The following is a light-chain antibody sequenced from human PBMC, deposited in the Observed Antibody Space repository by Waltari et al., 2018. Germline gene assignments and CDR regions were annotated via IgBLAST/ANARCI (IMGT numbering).Light chain of an antibody. Sequence: DIVLTQTPLSLPVTPGEPASISCRSSLSLLHTNGNTYLYWFLQKPGQPPRLLMYSVSNRFSGVADRFSGSGSGTDFTLKISRVEAEDVGIYYCMQALQTPPTFGQGTKVEIK. CDR1: LSLLHTNGNTY. J-gene: IGKJ1*01. V-gene: IGKV2-29*02. CDR2: SVS. CDR3: MQALQTPPT.